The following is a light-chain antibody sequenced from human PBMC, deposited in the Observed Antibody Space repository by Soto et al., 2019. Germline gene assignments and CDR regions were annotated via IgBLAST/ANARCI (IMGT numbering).Light chain of an antibody. CDR2: GAS. V-gene: IGKV3D-15*01. CDR3: KQYNNWPPIT. CDR1: QTLRRT. J-gene: IGKJ5*01. Sequence: EIVLMQSPGTLSLSPGERATLSCRASQTLRRTYIAWYQQKPGQAPRVLIYGASKRATGIPDRFSGSGSGTEFTLTISSLQSEDFAVYYCKQYNNWPPITFGQGTRLEIK.